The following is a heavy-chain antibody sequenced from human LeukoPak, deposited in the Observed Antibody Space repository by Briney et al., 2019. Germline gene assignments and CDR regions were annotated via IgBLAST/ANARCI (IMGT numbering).Heavy chain of an antibody. CDR2: ISLNVGSS. J-gene: IGHJ1*01. D-gene: IGHD3-10*01. V-gene: IGHV3-20*04. CDR1: RFTFKNYA. Sequence: PGGSLRLSRVPSRFTFKNYAMSWVRPAPERGLEWVSGISLNVGSSGYADSLKGRFTISRDTANNSLSLQINSPREERTRLYYCVRSITMFQYWGQGTLVTVSS. CDR3: VRSITMFQY.